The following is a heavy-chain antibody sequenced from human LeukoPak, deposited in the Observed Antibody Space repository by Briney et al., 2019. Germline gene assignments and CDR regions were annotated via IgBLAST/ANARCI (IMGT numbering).Heavy chain of an antibody. J-gene: IGHJ4*02. D-gene: IGHD6-13*01. CDR3: VRRSIASAGMMDY. CDR1: GGSIGSSSYY. CDR2: IYYTGST. Sequence: SETLSLTCTVSGGSIGSSSYYWGWIRQSPGEGLEWIGNIYYTGSTYYNLSLKSRVTISVDTSKNQFSLKVNSVTAADTAVYYCVRRSIASAGMMDYWGQGTLVTVSS. V-gene: IGHV4-39*01.